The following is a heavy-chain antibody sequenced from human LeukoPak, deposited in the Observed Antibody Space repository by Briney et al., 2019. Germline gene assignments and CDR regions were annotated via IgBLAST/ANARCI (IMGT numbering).Heavy chain of an antibody. CDR2: INWNSGSV. J-gene: IGHJ4*02. V-gene: IGHV3-9*01. D-gene: IGHD3-22*01. Sequence: ALRLSCAASGFTFDDYALFWVRQAPGKGLEWVSGINWNSGSVDFADSVKGRFTTSRDNAKNSLYLQMNSLRAEDTAFYCAKGTGGYYGPFDSWGQGTLVNVSS. CDR3: AKGTGGYYGPFDS. CDR1: GFTFDDYA.